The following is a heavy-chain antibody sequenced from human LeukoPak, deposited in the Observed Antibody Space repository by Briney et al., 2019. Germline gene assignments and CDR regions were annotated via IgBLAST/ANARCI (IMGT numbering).Heavy chain of an antibody. V-gene: IGHV1-69*13. CDR1: GGTFSSYA. CDR2: IIPIFGTA. CDR3: ARGSGGSYSGGEYFDY. Sequence: SVKVSCKASGGTFSSYAISWVRQAPGQGLEWMGGIIPIFGTANYAQKFQGGVTITADESTSTAYMELSSLRSEDTAVYYCARGSGGSYSGGEYFDYWGQGTLVTVSS. J-gene: IGHJ4*02. D-gene: IGHD1-26*01.